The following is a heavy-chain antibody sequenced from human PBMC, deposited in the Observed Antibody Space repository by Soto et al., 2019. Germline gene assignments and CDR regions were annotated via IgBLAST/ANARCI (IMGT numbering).Heavy chain of an antibody. CDR2: INHSGST. V-gene: IGHV4-34*01. J-gene: IGHJ4*02. Sequence: QVQLQQWGAGLLKPSETLSLTCAVYGGSFSGYYWSWIRQPPGKGLEWIGEINHSGSTNYNPSLKSRVTISVDTSKNQFSLKLSSVTAADTAVYYCASSGYCSGGSCPFDYWGQGTLVTVSS. CDR1: GGSFSGYY. D-gene: IGHD2-15*01. CDR3: ASSGYCSGGSCPFDY.